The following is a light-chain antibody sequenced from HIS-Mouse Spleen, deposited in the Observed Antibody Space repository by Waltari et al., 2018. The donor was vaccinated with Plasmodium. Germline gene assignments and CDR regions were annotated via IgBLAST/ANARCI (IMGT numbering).Light chain of an antibody. CDR1: ALPKKY. J-gene: IGLJ3*02. V-gene: IGLV3-10*01. CDR3: YSTDSSGNHRV. CDR2: EDS. Sequence: SYELTQPPSVSVSPGQTARITCSGDALPKKYAYWYQQKSGQAPVLVIYEDSKRPSGVPERFSGPSSGTMVTLTISGAQVEDEADYYCYSTDSSGNHRVFGGGTKLTVL.